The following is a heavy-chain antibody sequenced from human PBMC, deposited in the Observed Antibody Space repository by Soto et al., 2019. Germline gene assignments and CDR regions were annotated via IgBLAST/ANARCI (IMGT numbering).Heavy chain of an antibody. D-gene: IGHD3-16*01. V-gene: IGHV4-61*01. Sequence: SETMSLPCTVSGDSISSSSYYRSWIRQPPGKGQGWIGYIYYSGSTNYNPSLKSRVTISVDTSKNQFSLKLSSVSAADSAVYYCATVWGYAFDYWGQGTLVTVSS. CDR2: IYYSGST. J-gene: IGHJ4*02. CDR3: ATVWGYAFDY. CDR1: GDSISSSSYY.